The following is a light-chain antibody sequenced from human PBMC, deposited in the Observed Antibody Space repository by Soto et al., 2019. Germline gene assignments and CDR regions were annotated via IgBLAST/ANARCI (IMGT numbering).Light chain of an antibody. Sequence: EVVLTQSPDTLSLSPRETAALSCRASQSFTNSFLAWYQQRTGQPPRLLVYGTSNRAVGIPDRFSGSGSGTDFTLTISGLEPADFAVYYCQQYGDSPTFGTGTKVEV. V-gene: IGKV3-20*01. CDR2: GTS. CDR3: QQYGDSPT. CDR1: QSFTNSF. J-gene: IGKJ1*01.